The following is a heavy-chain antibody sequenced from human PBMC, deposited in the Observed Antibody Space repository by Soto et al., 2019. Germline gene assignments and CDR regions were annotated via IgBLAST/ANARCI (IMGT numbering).Heavy chain of an antibody. V-gene: IGHV3-66*01. J-gene: IGHJ4*02. D-gene: IGHD1-1*01. CDR3: AGGNTVLERD. CDR1: GVIVSSNY. CDR2: IYSGGST. Sequence: EVQLVESGGGLVLPGGSLRLSCAASGVIVSSNYMSWVRQAPVKGLEWVSLIYSGGSTSYADSVKGRFTISRDNSKNTLYLQMNNLRAEDTAVYYCAGGNTVLERDWGQGTLVTVSS.